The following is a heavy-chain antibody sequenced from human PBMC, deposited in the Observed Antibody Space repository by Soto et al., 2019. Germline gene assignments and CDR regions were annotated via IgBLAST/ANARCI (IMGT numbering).Heavy chain of an antibody. CDR1: GCPFTGYA. CDR3: ANSRVSMVRGIIIIPNY. V-gene: IGHV3-23*01. J-gene: IGHJ4*02. Sequence: VGSLRLSCAASGCPFTGYAMSCVRHSPGKWLEWVSAISGHGDATFYADSVKGRFTISRDNSKNTLYLHMNSLRAEDTALYYCANSRVSMVRGIIIIPNYWGQGTLVIVSS. D-gene: IGHD3-10*01. CDR2: ISGHGDAT.